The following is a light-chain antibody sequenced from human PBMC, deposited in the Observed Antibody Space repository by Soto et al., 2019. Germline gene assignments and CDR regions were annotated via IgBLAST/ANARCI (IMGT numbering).Light chain of an antibody. CDR2: DAS. Sequence: EIVLTQSPATLSVSPGETATLSCRASQSIRNSLAWYQQKPGQAPRLLIYDASNRATGIPARFSGSGSGTDFTLTISSLEPEDFAVYYCQQRGEWPPGATFGQGTRLEIK. CDR1: QSIRNS. CDR3: QQRGEWPPGAT. V-gene: IGKV3-11*01. J-gene: IGKJ5*01.